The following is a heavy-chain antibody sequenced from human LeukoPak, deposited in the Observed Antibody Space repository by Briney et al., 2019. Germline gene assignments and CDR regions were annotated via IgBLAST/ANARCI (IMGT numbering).Heavy chain of an antibody. V-gene: IGHV4-34*01. J-gene: IGHJ5*02. CDR3: ARKGEQWLVRNWFDP. Sequence: SETLSLTCAVYGGSFSGYYWSWIRQPPGKGLDWIGEINHSGSTNYNPSLKSRVTISVDTSKNQFSLKVSSVTAADTAVYYCARKGEQWLVRNWFDPWGQGTLVTVSS. CDR2: INHSGST. D-gene: IGHD6-19*01. CDR1: GGSFSGYY.